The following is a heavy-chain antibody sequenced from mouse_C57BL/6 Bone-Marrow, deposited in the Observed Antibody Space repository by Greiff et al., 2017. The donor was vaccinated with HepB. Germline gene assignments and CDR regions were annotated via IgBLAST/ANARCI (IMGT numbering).Heavy chain of an antibody. CDR1: GYTFTSYG. D-gene: IGHD1-1*01. CDR3: ARERIFYYYGSTLFDY. CDR2: IYPRSGNT. Sequence: VKLQESGAELARPGASVKLSCKASGYTFTSYGISWVKQRTGQGLEWIGEIYPRSGNTYYNEKFKGKATLTADKSSSTAYMELRSLTSEDSAVYFCARERIFYYYGSTLFDYWGQGTTLTVSS. V-gene: IGHV1-81*01. J-gene: IGHJ2*01.